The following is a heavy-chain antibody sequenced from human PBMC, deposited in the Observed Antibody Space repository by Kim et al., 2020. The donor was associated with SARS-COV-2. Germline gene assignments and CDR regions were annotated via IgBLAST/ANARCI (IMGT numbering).Heavy chain of an antibody. CDR3: VKDRSGRWSFDY. CDR2: ISHDGSNT. CDR1: GFTFSSYV. Sequence: GGSLRLSCAASGFTFSSYVMHWVRQAPGKGLGWVAAISHDGSNTYYTNSVKGRFTISRDDSKNTLYLQMNSLRAEDTAVYYCVKDRSGRWSFDYWGQGTL. V-gene: IGHV3-30*18. D-gene: IGHD3-3*01. J-gene: IGHJ4*02.